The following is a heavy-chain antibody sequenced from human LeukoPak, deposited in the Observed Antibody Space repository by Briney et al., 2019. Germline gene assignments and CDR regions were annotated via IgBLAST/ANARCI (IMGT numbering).Heavy chain of an antibody. CDR3: ARKRITMVRGAGNWFDP. J-gene: IGHJ5*02. CDR2: INHSEST. Sequence: SETLSLTCAVYGGSFSGYYWSWIRQPPGKGLEWIGEINHSESTNYNPSPKSRVTISVDTSKNQFSLKLSSVTAADTAVYYCARKRITMVRGAGNWFDPWGQGTLVTVSS. CDR1: GGSFSGYY. V-gene: IGHV4-34*01. D-gene: IGHD3-10*01.